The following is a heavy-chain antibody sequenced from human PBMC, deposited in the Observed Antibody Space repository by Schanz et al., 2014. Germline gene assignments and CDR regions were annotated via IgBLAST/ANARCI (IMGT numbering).Heavy chain of an antibody. D-gene: IGHD6-6*01. J-gene: IGHJ4*02. CDR3: ARVGRSSSSPHGSSGDY. V-gene: IGHV4-59*12. CDR2: IYFNGIT. Sequence: QVQLQESGPGLVKPSETLSLTCTVSGGSISSYYWNWIRQPPGKGLEWIGYIYFNGITYYKPSLKARLIISVDTSKNQFSLKLSSVTAADTAVYYCARVGRSSSSPHGSSGDYWGQGTLVTVSS. CDR1: GGSISSYY.